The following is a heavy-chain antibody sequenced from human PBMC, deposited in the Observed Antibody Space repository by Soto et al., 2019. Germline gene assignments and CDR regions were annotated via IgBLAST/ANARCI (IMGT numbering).Heavy chain of an antibody. Sequence: SVKVSCKASGGTFSSYAISWVRQAPGQGLEWMGGIIPIFGTANYAQKFQGRVTITADESTSTAYMELSSLRSEDTAVYYCARSLPAGTLLFDYWGQGTLVTVS. CDR2: IIPIFGTA. D-gene: IGHD6-13*01. CDR3: ARSLPAGTLLFDY. CDR1: GGTFSSYA. J-gene: IGHJ4*02. V-gene: IGHV1-69*13.